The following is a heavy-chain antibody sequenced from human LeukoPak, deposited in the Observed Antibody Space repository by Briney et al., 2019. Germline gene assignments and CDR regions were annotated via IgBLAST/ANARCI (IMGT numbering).Heavy chain of an antibody. CDR3: AKASLVSARSYGGSVDY. Sequence: GGSLRLSCAASGFTFSSYAMSWVRQAPGKGLEWVSAISGSGGSTYYADSVKGRFTISRDNSKNTLYLQMNSLRAEDTAVYYCAKASLVSARSYGGSVDYWGQGTLVTVSS. CDR2: ISGSGGST. CDR1: GFTFSSYA. J-gene: IGHJ4*02. V-gene: IGHV3-23*01. D-gene: IGHD4-23*01.